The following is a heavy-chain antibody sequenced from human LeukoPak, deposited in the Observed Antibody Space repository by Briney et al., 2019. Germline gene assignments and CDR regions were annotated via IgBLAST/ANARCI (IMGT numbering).Heavy chain of an antibody. CDR3: ARHVNTARKPYSYGLFDY. Sequence: PSETLSLTCAVSGGSISSGGYSWSWIRQPPGKGLEWIGYIYHSGSTYYNPSLKSRVTISVDTSKNQFSLKLSSVTAADTAVYYCARHVNTARKPYSYGLFDYWGQGTLVTVSS. D-gene: IGHD5-18*01. CDR1: GGSISSGGYS. CDR2: IYHSGST. V-gene: IGHV4-30-2*01. J-gene: IGHJ4*02.